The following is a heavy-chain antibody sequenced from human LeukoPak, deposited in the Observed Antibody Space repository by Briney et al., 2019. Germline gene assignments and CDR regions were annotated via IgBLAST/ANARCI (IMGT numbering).Heavy chain of an antibody. CDR1: GGSISSSNW. D-gene: IGHD6-19*01. Sequence: PSGTLSLTCAVSGGSISSSNWWSWVRQPPGKGLEWIGEIYHSGSTNYNPSLKSRVTISVDKSKNQFSLKLSSVTAADTAVYYCARVLFGSSGWYGDYWGQGTLVTVSS. J-gene: IGHJ4*02. CDR2: IYHSGST. V-gene: IGHV4-4*02. CDR3: ARVLFGSSGWYGDY.